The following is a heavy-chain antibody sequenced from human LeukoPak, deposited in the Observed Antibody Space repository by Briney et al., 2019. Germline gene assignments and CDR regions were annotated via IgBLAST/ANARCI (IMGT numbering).Heavy chain of an antibody. J-gene: IGHJ4*02. D-gene: IGHD2-2*01. CDR2: IRYDGTNE. V-gene: IGHV3-30*02. CDR1: GFTFSSYA. Sequence: GGSLRLSCAASGFTFSSYAMHWVRQAPGKGLEWVAFIRYDGTNEYYADSVKGRFTISRDNSKNTLYLQLNSLRAEDTAVYYCAKDKGVVPAALPFDYWGQGALVTVSS. CDR3: AKDKGVVPAALPFDY.